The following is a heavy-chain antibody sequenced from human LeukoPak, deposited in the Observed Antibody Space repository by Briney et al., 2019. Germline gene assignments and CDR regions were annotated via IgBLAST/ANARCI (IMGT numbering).Heavy chain of an antibody. J-gene: IGHJ4*02. D-gene: IGHD5-18*01. Sequence: GGSLRLSCAASGFTFSSYAMSWVRQAPGKGLEWVSAISGSGGSAYYADSVKGRFTISRDNSKNTLYLQMNSLRAEDTAVYYCAMGYNYGIPWFDYWGQGTLVTVSS. V-gene: IGHV3-23*01. CDR3: AMGYNYGIPWFDY. CDR2: ISGSGGSA. CDR1: GFTFSSYA.